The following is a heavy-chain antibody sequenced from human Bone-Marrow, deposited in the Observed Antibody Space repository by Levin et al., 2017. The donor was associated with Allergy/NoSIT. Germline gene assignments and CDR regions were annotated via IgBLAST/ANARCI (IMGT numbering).Heavy chain of an antibody. J-gene: IGHJ4*02. D-gene: IGHD4-17*01. CDR3: ARAFLTAVTPAELYFDY. CDR1: GDTLSESS. V-gene: IGHV1-24*01. Sequence: WASVKVSCKVSGDTLSESSMHWVRQAPGKGLEWMGGFDPEDGKTIYAQRFQGRVTMTEDPSTDTAYMELSSLRSEDTALYYCARAFLTAVTPAELYFDYWGQGTLVTVSS. CDR2: FDPEDGKT.